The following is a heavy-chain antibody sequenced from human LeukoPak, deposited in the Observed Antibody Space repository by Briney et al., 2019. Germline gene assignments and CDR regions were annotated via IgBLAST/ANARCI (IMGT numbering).Heavy chain of an antibody. CDR3: VKGTQMIRPVTYFDY. J-gene: IGHJ4*02. V-gene: IGHV3-9*01. CDR2: ISWNSGSI. Sequence: GGSLRLSCVASGFTFDDYAMYWVRQAPGKGLEWVSGISWNSGSIGYADSVKGRFTISRDNAKNPLYLQMNSLGPEDTALYYCVKGTQMIRPVTYFDYWGQGTLVTVSS. CDR1: GFTFDDYA. D-gene: IGHD3-16*01.